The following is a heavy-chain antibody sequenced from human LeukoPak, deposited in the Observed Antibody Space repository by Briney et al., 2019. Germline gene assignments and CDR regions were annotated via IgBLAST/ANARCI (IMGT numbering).Heavy chain of an antibody. D-gene: IGHD5-18*01. V-gene: IGHV4-39*07. CDR3: AGVALAMAWFDP. J-gene: IGHJ5*02. Sequence: PSETLSLTCTVSGGSISSSSYYWGWIRQPPGKGLEWFGNIYYSGITYYNPSLKSRVTISVDTSKNQFSLMLSSVTAADTAVYYCAGVALAMAWFDPWGQGTLVTVSS. CDR2: IYYSGIT. CDR1: GGSISSSSYY.